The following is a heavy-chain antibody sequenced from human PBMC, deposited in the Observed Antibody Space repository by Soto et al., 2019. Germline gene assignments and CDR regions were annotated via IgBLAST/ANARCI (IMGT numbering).Heavy chain of an antibody. Sequence: PGGSLRLACAASGFTFSSYAMHWVRQAPGKGLEWVAVISYDGSNKYYADSVKGRFTISRDNSKNTLYLQMNSLRAEDTAVYYCARGGGQWLPLDYYYYGMDVWGQGTTVTVSS. J-gene: IGHJ6*02. CDR3: ARGGGQWLPLDYYYYGMDV. V-gene: IGHV3-30-3*01. CDR1: GFTFSSYA. CDR2: ISYDGSNK. D-gene: IGHD5-12*01.